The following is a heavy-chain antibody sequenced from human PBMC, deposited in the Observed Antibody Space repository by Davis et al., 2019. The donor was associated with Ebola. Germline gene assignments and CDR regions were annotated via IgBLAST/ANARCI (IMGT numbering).Heavy chain of an antibody. CDR3: ASGFCSGGSCYSGFDC. Sequence: GESLKISCEASGFSFSRYGMHWVRQAPGKGLEWVAVIWYDGSQIYYVDSVKGRFTISRDNSKNTLYLQMNSLRVEDTAVYYCASGFCSGGSCYSGFDCWGQGTLVTVSS. V-gene: IGHV3-33*01. CDR2: IWYDGSQI. D-gene: IGHD2-15*01. J-gene: IGHJ4*02. CDR1: GFSFSRYG.